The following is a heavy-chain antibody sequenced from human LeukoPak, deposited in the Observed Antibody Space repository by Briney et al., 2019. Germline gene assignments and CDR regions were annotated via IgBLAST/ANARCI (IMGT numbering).Heavy chain of an antibody. V-gene: IGHV1-2*02. J-gene: IGHJ4*02. CDR1: GYTFTSYG. CDR3: AREGWDQRDTAAFDY. D-gene: IGHD6-19*01. Sequence: ASVKVSCKASGYTFTSYGISWARRAPGQGLEWMGWINPNSGDTNSAQKFQGRVTLTRDTSISTVYMELSRLRPDDTAVYYCAREGWDQRDTAAFDYWGQGTLVTVSS. CDR2: INPNSGDT.